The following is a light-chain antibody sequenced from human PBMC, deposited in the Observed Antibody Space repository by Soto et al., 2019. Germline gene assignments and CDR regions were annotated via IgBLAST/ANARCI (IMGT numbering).Light chain of an antibody. V-gene: IGKV4-1*01. J-gene: IGKJ2*01. CDR1: RSILYSSNTKNY. Sequence: DIVMTQSPDSLAVSLGERATINCKSSRSILYSSNTKNYLAWYQQKPGPPPKLLIYWASTRESGVPDRFSGSGSGTDFSLTISSLQAEDVAVYYCQQYYSTPYTFGQGTKLEIK. CDR3: QQYYSTPYT. CDR2: WAS.